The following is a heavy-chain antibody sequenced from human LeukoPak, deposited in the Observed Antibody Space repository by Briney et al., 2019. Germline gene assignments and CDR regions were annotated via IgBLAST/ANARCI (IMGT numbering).Heavy chain of an antibody. V-gene: IGHV3-48*01. D-gene: IGHD1-1*01. CDR3: ARDHNYAFDN. Sequence: GGSLRLSCTASGFPFIEYSMNWVRQAPGKGLKWISYIGIDSGNTKYADYVRGRFTISADKAKNSLYLQMNSLRVEDTAVYYCARDHNYAFDNWGQGTLVSVAS. CDR2: IGIDSGNT. J-gene: IGHJ4*02. CDR1: GFPFIEYS.